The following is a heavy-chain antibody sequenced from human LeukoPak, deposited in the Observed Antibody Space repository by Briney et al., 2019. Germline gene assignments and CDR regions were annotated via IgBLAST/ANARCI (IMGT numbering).Heavy chain of an antibody. J-gene: IGHJ6*03. CDR2: LRPVFGPI. Sequence: SVKVSCKASGVTFSSYAISWVRQAPGQGLEWIGGLRPVFGPINSAQKFQDRVTLTKDDSTTTAYMELRSLRSEDTAVYYCATNPMTGYHLGDHFYFYMAVWGKGTTATVS. D-gene: IGHD1-20*01. CDR3: ATNPMTGYHLGDHFYFYMAV. CDR1: GVTFSSYA. V-gene: IGHV1-69*05.